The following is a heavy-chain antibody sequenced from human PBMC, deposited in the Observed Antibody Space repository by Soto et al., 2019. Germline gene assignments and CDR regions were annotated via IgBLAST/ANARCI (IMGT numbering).Heavy chain of an antibody. J-gene: IGHJ6*02. CDR3: ARDDRIAAAAI. D-gene: IGHD6-13*01. CDR1: GFTFSSYG. Sequence: GGSLRLSCAASGFTFSSYGMHWVRQAPGKGLEWVAVIWYDGSNKYYADSVKGRFTISRDNSKNTLYLQMNSLRAEDTAVYYCARDDRIAAAAIWGQGTTVTVSS. CDR2: IWYDGSNK. V-gene: IGHV3-33*01.